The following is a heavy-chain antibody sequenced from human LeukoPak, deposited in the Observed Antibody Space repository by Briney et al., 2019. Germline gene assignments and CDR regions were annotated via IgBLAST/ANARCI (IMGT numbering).Heavy chain of an antibody. J-gene: IGHJ4*02. Sequence: PGRSLRLSCAASGFTFSSYGMPWVRQAPGKGLEWVAVISYDGSNKYYADSVKGRFTISRDNSKNTLYLQMNSLRAEDTAVYYCAKDALRYGDYVPNYFDYWGQGTLVTVSS. CDR2: ISYDGSNK. CDR1: GFTFSSYG. CDR3: AKDALRYGDYVPNYFDY. V-gene: IGHV3-30*18. D-gene: IGHD4-17*01.